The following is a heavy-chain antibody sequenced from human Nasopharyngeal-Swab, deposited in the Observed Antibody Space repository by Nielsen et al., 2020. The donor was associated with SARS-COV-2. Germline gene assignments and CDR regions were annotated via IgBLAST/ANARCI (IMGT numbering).Heavy chain of an antibody. CDR2: ISSSSSYI. CDR1: GFTFSSYS. Sequence: GKSLKISCAASGFTFSSYSMNWVRQAPGKGLEWVSSISSSSSYIYYAGSVKGRFTISRDNAKNSLYLQMNSLRAEDTAVYYCARWDYSNYDLDYWGQGTLVTVSS. J-gene: IGHJ4*02. V-gene: IGHV3-21*01. CDR3: ARWDYSNYDLDY. D-gene: IGHD4-11*01.